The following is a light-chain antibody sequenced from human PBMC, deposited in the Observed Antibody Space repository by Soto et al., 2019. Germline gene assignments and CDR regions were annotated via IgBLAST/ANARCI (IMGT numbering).Light chain of an antibody. CDR2: EVS. CDR1: SSDVGGYNY. Sequence: QSALTQPASVSGSPGQSITISCTGTSSDVGGYNYVSWYQQHPGKAPKLMIYEVSNRPSGVSNRFSGSKSGNTASLTISVLQAEDEADYYCSSYTSSSTWVFGGGTKVTVL. J-gene: IGLJ3*02. CDR3: SSYTSSSTWV. V-gene: IGLV2-14*01.